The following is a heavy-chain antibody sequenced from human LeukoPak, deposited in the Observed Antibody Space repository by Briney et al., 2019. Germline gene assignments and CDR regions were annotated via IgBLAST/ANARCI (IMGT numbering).Heavy chain of an antibody. V-gene: IGHV3-21*01. J-gene: IGHJ4*02. CDR2: ISSGGTFM. CDR3: AREPTRDY. CDR1: GFTFSSYS. Sequence: GGSLRLSCTASGFTFSSYSINWVRQAPGQGLEWVSSISSGGTFMYYADSVKGRFTISRVNAKKSVFLQMNSLRAEDSAVYYYAREPTRDYWRQGMLVTVRS.